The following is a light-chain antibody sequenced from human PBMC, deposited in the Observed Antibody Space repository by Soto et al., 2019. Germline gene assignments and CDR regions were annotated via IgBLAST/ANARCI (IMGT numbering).Light chain of an antibody. CDR3: TSWTTSTTMI. V-gene: IGLV2-14*03. Sequence: QSALTQPVSVSGSPGQTITISCTGTSSDIGAYNFVSWYQQHPGKAPKLMLYDVNIRPSGVSNRFSGSKSGNTASLTISGLQAEHEADYYCTSWTTSTTMIFGGGTKVTVL. CDR2: DVN. J-gene: IGLJ2*01. CDR1: SSDIGAYNF.